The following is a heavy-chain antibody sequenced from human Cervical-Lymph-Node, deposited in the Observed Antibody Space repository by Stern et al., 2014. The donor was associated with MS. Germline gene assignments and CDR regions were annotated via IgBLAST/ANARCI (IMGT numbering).Heavy chain of an antibody. CDR3: AHRRRYYGSGSYDY. CDR2: IYWDDDK. CDR1: GFSLSTSGVG. Sequence: QITLKESGPTLVKPTQTLTLTCTFSGFSLSTSGVGVGWIRQPPGKALEWLALIYWDDDKRYSPSLKSRLTITKDPSKNQVVLTMTNMYPVDTATYYCAHRRRYYGSGSYDYWGQGTLVTVSS. V-gene: IGHV2-5*02. D-gene: IGHD3-10*01. J-gene: IGHJ4*02.